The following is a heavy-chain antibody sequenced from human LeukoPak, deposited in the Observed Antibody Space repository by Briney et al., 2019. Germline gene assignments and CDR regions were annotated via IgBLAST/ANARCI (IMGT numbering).Heavy chain of an antibody. J-gene: IGHJ4*02. CDR1: GFTFSSYS. V-gene: IGHV3-21*01. D-gene: IGHD3-22*01. CDR3: ARDSYDSSGPLYDY. CDR2: ISSSSSYI. Sequence: GGPLRLSCAASGFTFSSYSMNWVRQAPGKGLEWVSSISSSSSYIYYADSVKGRFTISRDNAKNSLYLQMNSLRAEDTAVYYCARDSYDSSGPLYDYWGQGTLVTVSS.